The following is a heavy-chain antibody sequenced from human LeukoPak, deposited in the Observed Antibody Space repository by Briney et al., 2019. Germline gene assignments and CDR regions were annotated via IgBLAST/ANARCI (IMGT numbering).Heavy chain of an antibody. CDR3: TRGLLDY. CDR2: IRWNSGNI. D-gene: IGHD2-15*01. J-gene: IGHJ4*02. CDR1: GFIFDNYD. V-gene: IGHV3-9*01. Sequence: GRSLRLSCAASGFIFDNYDIHWVRQAPGKGLEWVSGIRWNSGNIGYADSVKGRFTISRDNAKNSLYLRMSSLRAEDTAMYYCTRGLLDYWGQGTLVTVSS.